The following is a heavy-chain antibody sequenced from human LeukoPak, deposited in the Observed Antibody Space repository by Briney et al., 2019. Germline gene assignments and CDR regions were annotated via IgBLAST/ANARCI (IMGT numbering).Heavy chain of an antibody. Sequence: GGSLRLSCAASGFTFSSYWMSWVRQAPGKGLEWVANIKRDGSEKYYVDSVKGRFTISRDNAKNSLYLQMNSLRAEDTAVYYCARDLSITIFGVVIPQWGQGTLVTVSS. CDR2: IKRDGSEK. CDR3: ARDLSITIFGVVIPQ. D-gene: IGHD3-3*01. V-gene: IGHV3-7*01. J-gene: IGHJ4*02. CDR1: GFTFSSYW.